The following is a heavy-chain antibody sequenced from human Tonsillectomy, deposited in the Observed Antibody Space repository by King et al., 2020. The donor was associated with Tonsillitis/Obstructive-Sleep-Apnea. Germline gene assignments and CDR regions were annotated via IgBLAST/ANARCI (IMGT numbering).Heavy chain of an antibody. CDR1: GYTFTSYG. CDR3: ARDGKNFWSGYSYYYYYYMDV. Sequence: VQLVESGAEVKKPGASVKVSCTASGYTFTSYGISWVRQAPRQGLEWMGWISAYNGYTNYAQKLQGRVTMTTDTSTSTAYMELRSLRSDDTAVYYCARDGKNFWSGYSYYYYYYMDVWGKGTTVTVSS. D-gene: IGHD3-3*01. V-gene: IGHV1-18*01. CDR2: ISAYNGYT. J-gene: IGHJ6*03.